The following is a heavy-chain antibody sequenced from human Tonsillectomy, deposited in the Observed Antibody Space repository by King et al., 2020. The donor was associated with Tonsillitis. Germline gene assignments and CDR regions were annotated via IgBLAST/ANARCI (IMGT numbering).Heavy chain of an antibody. CDR1: GFTFSNAW. V-gene: IGHV3-15*01. D-gene: IGHD3-3*01. Sequence: VQLVESGGGLVKPGGSLRLSCAASGFTFSNAWMSWVRQAPGKGLEWVGRIKSKTDCGTTDYAAPVKGRFTNSRDDSKNTLYLQMNSLKTEDTAVYYSTTATPPLRLLERLPPYCFDSWDQGTLVTVAS. J-gene: IGHJ4*02. CDR3: TTATPPLRLLERLPPYCFDS. CDR2: IKSKTDCGTT.